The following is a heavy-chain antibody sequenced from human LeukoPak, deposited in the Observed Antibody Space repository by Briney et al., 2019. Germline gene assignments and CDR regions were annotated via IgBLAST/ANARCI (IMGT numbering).Heavy chain of an antibody. J-gene: IGHJ4*02. D-gene: IGHD5-18*01. Sequence: ASVKVSCKASGYTFTGYYMHWVRQAPGQGLEWMGWISAYNGNTNYAQKLQDRVTVTTDTSTNTAYMELRSLRSDDTAVYYCARLGGYNYGYSFDYWGQGTLVTVSS. CDR1: GYTFTGYY. CDR2: ISAYNGNT. V-gene: IGHV1-18*04. CDR3: ARLGGYNYGYSFDY.